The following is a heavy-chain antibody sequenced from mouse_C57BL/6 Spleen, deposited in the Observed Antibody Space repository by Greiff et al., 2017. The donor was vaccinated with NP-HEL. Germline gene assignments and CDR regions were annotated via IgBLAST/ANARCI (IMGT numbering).Heavy chain of an antibody. Sequence: QVQLKQPGAELVKPGASVKLSCKASGYTFTSYWMHWVKQRPGQGLEWIGMIHPNSGSTNYNEKFKSKATLTVDKSSSTAYMQLSSLTSEDSAVYYCARSYYGSYYAMDYWGQGTSVTVSS. CDR3: ARSYYGSYYAMDY. D-gene: IGHD1-1*01. V-gene: IGHV1-64*01. CDR2: IHPNSGST. J-gene: IGHJ4*01. CDR1: GYTFTSYW.